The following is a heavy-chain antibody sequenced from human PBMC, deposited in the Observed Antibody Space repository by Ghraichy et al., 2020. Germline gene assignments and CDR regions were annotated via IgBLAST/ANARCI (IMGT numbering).Heavy chain of an antibody. J-gene: IGHJ3*02. CDR3: VLMGSTSSSHAFDI. V-gene: IGHV3-21*01. CDR2: ITYSSSYI. CDR1: GFTFSDYT. D-gene: IGHD6-13*01. Sequence: GESLKISCAASGFTFSDYTMNWVRQAPGKGLEWVSSITYSSSYIYYADSVKGRFTISRDNAKKSLYLHMSSLRPEDTAVYYCVLMGSTSSSHAFDIWGQGTMVTVSS.